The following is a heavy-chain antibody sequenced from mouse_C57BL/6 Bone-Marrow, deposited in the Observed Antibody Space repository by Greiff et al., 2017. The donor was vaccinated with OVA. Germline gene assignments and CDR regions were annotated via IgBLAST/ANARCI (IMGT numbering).Heavy chain of an antibody. J-gene: IGHJ2*01. CDR1: GFTFSSYG. D-gene: IGHD4-1*01. V-gene: IGHV5-6*02. Sequence: EVMLVESGGDLVKPGGSLTLSCAASGFTFSSYGMSWVRQTPDKRLEWVATISSGGSYTYYPDSVKGRFTISRDNAKNTLYLQMSSLKSEDTAMYYCARRETNWDFDYWGQGTTLTVSS. CDR3: ARRETNWDFDY. CDR2: ISSGGSYT.